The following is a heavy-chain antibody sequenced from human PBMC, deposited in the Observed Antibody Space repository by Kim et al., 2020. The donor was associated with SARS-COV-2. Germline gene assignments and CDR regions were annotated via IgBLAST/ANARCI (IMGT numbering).Heavy chain of an antibody. J-gene: IGHJ4*02. D-gene: IGHD3-22*01. Sequence: YYPDTVKGPFTISRDNSKNTLYLQMKSLRAEDTAVYYCARGEVIVVITEVWGQGTLVTVSS. V-gene: IGHV3-30*01. CDR3: ARGEVIVVITEV.